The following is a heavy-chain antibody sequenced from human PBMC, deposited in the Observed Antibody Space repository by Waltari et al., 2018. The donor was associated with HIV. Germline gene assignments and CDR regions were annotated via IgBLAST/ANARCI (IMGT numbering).Heavy chain of an antibody. CDR2: IYTSGST. D-gene: IGHD3-9*01. Sequence: QVQLQESGPGLVKPSQTLSLTCTVPGGSISSGRYYWSWIRQPAGKGLEWIGRIYTSGSTNYNPSLKSRVTISVDTSKNQFSLKLSSVTAADTAVYYCARDGYDILTGYSLPYWGQGTLVTVSS. J-gene: IGHJ4*02. CDR1: GGSISSGRYY. CDR3: ARDGYDILTGYSLPY. V-gene: IGHV4-61*02.